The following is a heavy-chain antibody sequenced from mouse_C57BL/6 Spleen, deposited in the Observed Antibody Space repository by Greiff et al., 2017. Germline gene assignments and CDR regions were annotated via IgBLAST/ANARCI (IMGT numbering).Heavy chain of an antibody. CDR3: ARSRTTVVDYYAMDY. D-gene: IGHD1-1*01. CDR1: GFNIKNTY. V-gene: IGHV14-3*01. Sequence: VQLKESVAELVRPGASVKLSCTASGFNIKNTYMHWVKQRPEQGLEWIGRIDPANGNTKYAPKFQGKATITADTSSNTAYLQLSSLTSEDTAIYYCARSRTTVVDYYAMDYWGQGTSVTVSS. CDR2: IDPANGNT. J-gene: IGHJ4*01.